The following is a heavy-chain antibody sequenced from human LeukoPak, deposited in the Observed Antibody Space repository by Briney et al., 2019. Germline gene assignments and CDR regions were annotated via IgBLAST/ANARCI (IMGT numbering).Heavy chain of an antibody. Sequence: GGSLRLSCAASGFSFSTYDMTWVRQAPGKGLEWVSAVISNVGSTYYADSVKGRFTISRDNAKNSLYLQMNSLRAEDTAVYYCARDTYDILTGYYKWAFDIWGQGTMVTVSS. CDR1: GFSFSTYD. CDR3: ARDTYDILTGYYKWAFDI. D-gene: IGHD3-9*01. J-gene: IGHJ3*02. CDR2: VISNVGST. V-gene: IGHV3-21*06.